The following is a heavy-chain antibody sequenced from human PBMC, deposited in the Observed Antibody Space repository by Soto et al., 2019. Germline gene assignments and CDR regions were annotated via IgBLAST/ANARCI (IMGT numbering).Heavy chain of an antibody. CDR3: AKDHDGGTWYYYGLDV. CDR2: MSGSGSVT. V-gene: IGHV3-23*01. CDR1: GFTLTRYA. J-gene: IGHJ6*02. Sequence: GGSLRLSCVGSGFTLTRYAMSWVRQAPGKGLEWVSTMSGSGSVTNYADSVKGRFSISRDRSKNTLYLQMSSQRVEDRAVYYCAKDHDGGTWYYYGLDVWGQGTTVTVSS. D-gene: IGHD6-13*01.